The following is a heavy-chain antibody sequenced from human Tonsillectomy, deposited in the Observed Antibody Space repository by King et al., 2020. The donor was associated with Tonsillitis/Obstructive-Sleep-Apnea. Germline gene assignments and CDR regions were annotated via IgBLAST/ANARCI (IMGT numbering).Heavy chain of an antibody. J-gene: IGHJ6*03. V-gene: IGHV3-21*01. D-gene: IGHD3-3*01. Sequence: VQLVESGGGLVKPGGSLRLSCAASVFTFSSYSMNWGRQAPGKGLDWVSSISRGSNYIYYADSVKGRFTISRDNAKNSLYLQMNSLRAEDTAVYYCARDSYDFWNQGNYYMDVWGKGTTVTVSS. CDR2: ISRGSNYI. CDR3: ARDSYDFWNQGNYYMDV. CDR1: VFTFSSYS.